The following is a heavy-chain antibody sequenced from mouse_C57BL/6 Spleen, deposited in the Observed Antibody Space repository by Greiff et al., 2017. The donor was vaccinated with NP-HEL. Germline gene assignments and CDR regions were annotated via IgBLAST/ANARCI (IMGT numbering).Heavy chain of an antibody. Sequence: VQLQQSVAELVRPGASVKLSCTASGFNIKNTYMHWVKQRPEQGLEWIGRIVPANGNTKYAPKFQGKASITADTSSNTAYLQLSSLTSEDPAIYYCALYGSSYNYAMDYWGQGTSGTVSS. D-gene: IGHD1-1*01. CDR2: IVPANGNT. V-gene: IGHV14-3*01. CDR3: ALYGSSYNYAMDY. J-gene: IGHJ4*01. CDR1: GFNIKNTY.